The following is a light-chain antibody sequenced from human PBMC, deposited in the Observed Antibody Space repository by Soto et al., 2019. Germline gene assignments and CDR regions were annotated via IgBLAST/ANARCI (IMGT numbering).Light chain of an antibody. V-gene: IGLV2-14*01. CDR1: SSDVGGYNY. Sequence: QSALTQPASVSGSPGQSIAISCTGTSSDVGGYNYVSWYQQHPGRAPKLMIYDVSALPSGASTRFSGSKSGNTASLTISGLQAEDEADYYCTSYTSISTLVVFGGGTKLTVL. CDR2: DVS. J-gene: IGLJ2*01. CDR3: TSYTSISTLVV.